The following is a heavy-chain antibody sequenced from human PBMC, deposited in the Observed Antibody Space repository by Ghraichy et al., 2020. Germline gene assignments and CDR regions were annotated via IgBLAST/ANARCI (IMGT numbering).Heavy chain of an antibody. CDR3: ARATIGDRMDV. V-gene: IGHV4-34*01. D-gene: IGHD3-16*01. CDR2: INHSGSS. CDR1: GGSFSDYY. Sequence: SQTLSLTCAVYGGSFSDYYWTWIRQPPGKGLEWIGEINHSGSSQYNPSLKSRVTISVNTSKKQFSLKLSSVTAADTALYYCARATIGDRMDVWGQGTTVTVSS. J-gene: IGHJ6*02.